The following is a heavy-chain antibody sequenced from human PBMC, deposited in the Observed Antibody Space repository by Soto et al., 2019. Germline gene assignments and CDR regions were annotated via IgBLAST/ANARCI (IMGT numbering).Heavy chain of an antibody. CDR1: GDSVSSNSAA. V-gene: IGHV6-1*01. D-gene: IGHD6-6*01. CDR2: TYYRSKWYN. Sequence: SQTLSLTCAISGDSVSSNSAAWNWIRQSPSRGLEWLGRTYYRSKWYNDYAVSVKSRITINPDTSKNQFSLQLNSVTPEDTAVYSSASYRGAGSSAGYYSGMDCWGQGTRITVSS. CDR3: ASYRGAGSSAGYYSGMDC. J-gene: IGHJ6*02.